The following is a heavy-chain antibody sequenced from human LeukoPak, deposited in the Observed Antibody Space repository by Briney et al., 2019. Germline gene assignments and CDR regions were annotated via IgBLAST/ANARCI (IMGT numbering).Heavy chain of an antibody. CDR1: GFTFSSYA. CDR3: ARLYYYDSSGYLQGYYYYYGMDV. Sequence: GGSLRLSCAASGFTFSSYAMHWVRQAPGKGLEWVAVISYDGSNKYYADSVKGRFTISRDNSKNTLYLQMNSLRAEDTAVYYCARLYYYDSSGYLQGYYYYYGMDVWGQGTTVTVSS. V-gene: IGHV3-30*04. D-gene: IGHD3-22*01. CDR2: ISYDGSNK. J-gene: IGHJ6*02.